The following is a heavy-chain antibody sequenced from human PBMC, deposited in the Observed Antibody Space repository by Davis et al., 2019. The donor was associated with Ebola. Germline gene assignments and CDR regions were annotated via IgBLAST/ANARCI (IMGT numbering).Heavy chain of an antibody. CDR3: AKSWAPLCSGGSCLFDY. V-gene: IGHV3-23*01. CDR1: GFTFSSYA. CDR2: ISGSGGST. J-gene: IGHJ4*02. Sequence: PGGSLRLSCAASGFTFSSYAMSWVRQAPGKGLDWVSAISGSGGSTYYADSVKGRFTISRDNSKNTLYLQMNSLRAEDTAVYYCAKSWAPLCSGGSCLFDYWGQGTLVTVSS. D-gene: IGHD2-15*01.